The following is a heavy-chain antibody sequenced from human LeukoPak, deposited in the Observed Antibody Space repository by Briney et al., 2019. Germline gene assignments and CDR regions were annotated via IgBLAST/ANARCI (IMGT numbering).Heavy chain of an antibody. J-gene: IGHJ4*02. D-gene: IGHD3-22*01. Sequence: SETLSPTCTVSGGSISSYYWSWIRQPAGKGLEWIGRIYTSGSTNYNPSLKGRVTMSVDTSKNQFSLKLSSVTAADTAVYYCARDPPTTDSSGYAGFDYWGQGTLVTVSS. CDR3: ARDPPTTDSSGYAGFDY. CDR1: GGSISSYY. CDR2: IYTSGST. V-gene: IGHV4-4*07.